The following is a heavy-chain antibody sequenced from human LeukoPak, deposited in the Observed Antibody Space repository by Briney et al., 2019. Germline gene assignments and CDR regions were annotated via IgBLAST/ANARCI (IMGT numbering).Heavy chain of an antibody. CDR2: ISAYNGNT. Sequence: ASVKVSCKASGYTFTSYGISWVRQAPGQGLEWMGWISAYNGNTNYAQKLQGRVTMTTDTSTSTAYMELRSLRSDDTAVYYCARDSYDYVWGSYLAVDYYYMDVWGKGTTVTVSS. CDR1: GYTFTSYG. D-gene: IGHD3-16*02. CDR3: ARDSYDYVWGSYLAVDYYYMDV. J-gene: IGHJ6*03. V-gene: IGHV1-18*01.